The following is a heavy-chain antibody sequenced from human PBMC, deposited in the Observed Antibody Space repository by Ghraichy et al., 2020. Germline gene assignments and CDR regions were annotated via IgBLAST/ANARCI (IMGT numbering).Heavy chain of an antibody. CDR3: AGTYSSGWNGLSDYYGMDV. D-gene: IGHD6-19*01. CDR2: IYYSGIT. J-gene: IGHJ6*02. V-gene: IGHV4-59*01. CDR1: GDSISSYS. Sequence: ETLSLTCTVFGDSISSYSWSWIRQPPGKGLEWIGYIYYSGITNYNPSLKSRVTISLDSSKTHLSLKLSSVTAADTAVYYCAGTYSSGWNGLSDYYGMDVWGRGTTVTVSS.